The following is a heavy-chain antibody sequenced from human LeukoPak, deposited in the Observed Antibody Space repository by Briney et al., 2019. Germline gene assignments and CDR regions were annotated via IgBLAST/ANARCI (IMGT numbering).Heavy chain of an antibody. D-gene: IGHD1-26*01. V-gene: IGHV4-39*01. CDR3: ASTSDSGSYSGHDAFDI. J-gene: IGHJ3*02. CDR1: GGSISSSSYY. CDR2: IYYSGST. Sequence: SETLSLTCTVSGGSISSSSYYWGWIRQPPGKGLEWIGSIYYSGSTYYNPSLKSRVTISVDTSKNQFSLKLSSVTAADTAVYYCASTSDSGSYSGHDAFDIWGQGTMVTVSS.